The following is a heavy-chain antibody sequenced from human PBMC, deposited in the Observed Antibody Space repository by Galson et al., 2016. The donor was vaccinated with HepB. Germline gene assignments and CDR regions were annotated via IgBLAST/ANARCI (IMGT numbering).Heavy chain of an antibody. CDR2: IDPTGTSV. J-gene: IGHJ5*02. V-gene: IGHV3-11*01. Sequence: SLRLSCAASGSTFSDYFLTWIRQAPGKGLEWISFIDPTGTSVYYADSVRGRFIISRDNAKNSLHLHMSGLRGEDTAIYYCARGRGKSGFDLWGLGTQVTVSS. CDR3: ARGRGKSGFDL. CDR1: GSTFSDYF.